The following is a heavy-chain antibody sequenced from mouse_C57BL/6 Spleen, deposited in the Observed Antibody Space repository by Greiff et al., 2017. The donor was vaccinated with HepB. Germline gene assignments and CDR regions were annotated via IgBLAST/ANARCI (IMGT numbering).Heavy chain of an antibody. J-gene: IGHJ1*03. CDR2: ISSGGDYI. V-gene: IGHV5-9-1*02. Sequence: EVKLEESGEGLVKPGGSLKLSCAASGFTFSSYAMSWVRQTPEKRLEWVAYISSGGDYIYYADTVKGRFTISRDNARNTLYLQMSSLKSEDTAMYYCTREGNYYGSRYFDVWGTGTTVTVSS. D-gene: IGHD1-1*01. CDR3: TREGNYYGSRYFDV. CDR1: GFTFSSYA.